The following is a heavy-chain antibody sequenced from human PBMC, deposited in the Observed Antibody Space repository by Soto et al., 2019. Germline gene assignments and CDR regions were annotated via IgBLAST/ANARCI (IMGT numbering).Heavy chain of an antibody. V-gene: IGHV1-18*01. D-gene: IGHD3-22*01. Sequence: ASVKVSCKASGYTFTSYGISWVRQAPGQGLEWMGRISAYNGNTNYAQKLQGRVTMTTDTSTSTAYMELRSLRSDDTAVYYCARGVEDYDSSGPYDYWGQGTLVTVSS. CDR2: ISAYNGNT. J-gene: IGHJ4*02. CDR1: GYTFTSYG. CDR3: ARGVEDYDSSGPYDY.